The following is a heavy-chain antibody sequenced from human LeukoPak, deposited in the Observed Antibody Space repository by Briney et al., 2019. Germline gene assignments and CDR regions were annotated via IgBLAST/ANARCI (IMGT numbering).Heavy chain of an antibody. CDR1: GGSFSGYY. D-gene: IGHD5-18*01. V-gene: IGHV4-59*01. CDR2: IYYSGST. J-gene: IGHJ4*02. CDR3: ARDSGGEYSYGYTYFDY. Sequence: SETLSLTCAVYGGSFSGYYWSWIRQPPGKGLEWIGYIYYSGSTNYNPSLKSRVTISVDTSKNQFSLKLSSVTAADTAVYYCARDSGGEYSYGYTYFDYWGQGTLVTVSS.